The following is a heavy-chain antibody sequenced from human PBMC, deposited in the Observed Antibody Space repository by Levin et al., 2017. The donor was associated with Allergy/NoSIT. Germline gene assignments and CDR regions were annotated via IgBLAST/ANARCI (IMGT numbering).Heavy chain of an antibody. CDR1: EFTFEFTFSDYG. V-gene: IGHV3-30*18. D-gene: IGHD2-2*01. CDR2: ISHDGSNT. CDR3: AKEFASWQGFDY. Sequence: PGESLKISCAASEFTFEFTFSDYGMHWVRQAPGKGLEWVGVISHDGSNTYYADSVKGRFTISRDNSKNTLYLQMNSLRAEDTAVYYCAKEFASWQGFDYWGQGTLVTVSS. J-gene: IGHJ4*02.